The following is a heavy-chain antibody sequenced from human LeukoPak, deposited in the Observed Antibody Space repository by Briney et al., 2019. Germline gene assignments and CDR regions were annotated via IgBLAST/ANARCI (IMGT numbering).Heavy chain of an antibody. D-gene: IGHD3-16*01. V-gene: IGHV5-51*01. CDR2: IYPTDSTT. Sequence: GESLKISCKSSGYTFTSFWIAWVRQMPGKGLEYMGIIYPTDSTTTYSPSFQGQVTMSVDKSINTAYLQWSSLNASDTAMYYCARRGGAADFDYWGQGTLVTVSS. CDR1: GYTFTSFW. CDR3: ARRGGAADFDY. J-gene: IGHJ4*02.